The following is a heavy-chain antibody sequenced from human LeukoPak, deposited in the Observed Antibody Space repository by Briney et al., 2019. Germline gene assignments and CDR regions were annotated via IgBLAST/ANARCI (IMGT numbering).Heavy chain of an antibody. CDR3: ARAAAVGDIVVVVAATPYFDY. J-gene: IGHJ4*02. D-gene: IGHD2-15*01. CDR2: IYTSGST. Sequence: SETLSLTCTVSGGSFSDYYWSWIRQPAGKGLEWIGRIYTSGSTNYNPSLKSRVTMSLDMSKNQFSLKLNSVTAADTAVYYCARAAAVGDIVVVVAATPYFDYWGQGTLVTVSS. CDR1: GGSFSDYY. V-gene: IGHV4-4*07.